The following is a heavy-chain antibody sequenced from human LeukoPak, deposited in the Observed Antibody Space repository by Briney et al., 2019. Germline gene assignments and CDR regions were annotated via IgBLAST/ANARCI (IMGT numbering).Heavy chain of an antibody. V-gene: IGHV4-34*01. CDR1: GGSFSGYY. CDR2: INHSGST. Sequence: NPSETLSLTCAVYGGSFSGYYWSWIRQPPGKGLEWIGEINHSGSTNYNPSLKSRVTISVDTSKNQFSLKLSSVTAADTAVYFCARAQVRYGDYLGFGAFDIWGQGTMVTVSS. D-gene: IGHD4-17*01. J-gene: IGHJ3*02. CDR3: ARAQVRYGDYLGFGAFDI.